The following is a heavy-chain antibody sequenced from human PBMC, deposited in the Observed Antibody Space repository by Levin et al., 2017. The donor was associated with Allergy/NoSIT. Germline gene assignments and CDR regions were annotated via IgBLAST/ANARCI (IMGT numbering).Heavy chain of an antibody. CDR3: ARDRGYQLLGTEEDWFDP. J-gene: IGHJ5*02. V-gene: IGHV1-18*01. CDR1: GYTFTSYG. CDR2: ISAYNGNT. Sequence: ASVKVSCKASGYTFTSYGISWVRQAPGQGLEWMGWISAYNGNTNYAQKLQGRVTMTTDTSTSTAYMELRSLRSDDTAVYYCARDRGYQLLGTEEDWFDPWGQGTLVTVSS. D-gene: IGHD2-2*01.